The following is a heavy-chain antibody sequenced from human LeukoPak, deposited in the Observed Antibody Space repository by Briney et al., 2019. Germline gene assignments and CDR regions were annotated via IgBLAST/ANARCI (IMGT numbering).Heavy chain of an antibody. CDR3: SQGLLS. CDR1: GFTFSSYA. CDR2: ISYDGSKK. Sequence: GGSLRLSCAASGFTFSSYAMSWVRQAPGKGLQWVALISYDGSKKHCADSVQGRCTISRDNSKNTLSLQLNSLRPDDTAVFYCSQGLLSWGQGTLLTVAA. V-gene: IGHV3-30-3*01. J-gene: IGHJ5*02.